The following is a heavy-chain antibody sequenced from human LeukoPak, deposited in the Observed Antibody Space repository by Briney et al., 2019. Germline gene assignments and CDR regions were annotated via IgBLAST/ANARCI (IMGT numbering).Heavy chain of an antibody. J-gene: IGHJ6*03. D-gene: IGHD5-18*01. CDR3: ARGVDTAMVLYYYMDV. Sequence: GASVKVSCKASGYTFTGYYMHWVRQAPGQGLEWMGWINPNSGGTNYAQKFQGRVTMTRDTSISTAYMELSRLRSDDTAVYYCARGVDTAMVLYYYMDVWGKGTTVTVSS. CDR2: INPNSGGT. V-gene: IGHV1-2*02. CDR1: GYTFTGYY.